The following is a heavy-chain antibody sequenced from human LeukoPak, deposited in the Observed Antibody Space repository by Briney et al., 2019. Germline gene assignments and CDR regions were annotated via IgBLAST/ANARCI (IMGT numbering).Heavy chain of an antibody. Sequence: ASVKVSCKASGYTFTSYYMHWVRQAPGQGLEWMGWINPNSGGTNYAQKFQGRVTMTRDTSTSTVYMELSSLRPEDTAIYYCARIRDGYSDAYDIWGQGTVVTVPS. CDR3: ARIRDGYSDAYDI. V-gene: IGHV1-2*02. J-gene: IGHJ3*02. CDR1: GYTFTSYY. D-gene: IGHD5-24*01. CDR2: INPNSGGT.